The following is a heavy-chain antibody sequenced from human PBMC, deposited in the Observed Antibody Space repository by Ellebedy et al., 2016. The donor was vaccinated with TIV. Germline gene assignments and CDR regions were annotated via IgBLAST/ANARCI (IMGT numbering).Heavy chain of an antibody. CDR2: TYYRSKWYN. CDR1: GDSVSSNSAA. J-gene: IGHJ6*02. CDR3: ARDRENCTNGVCYDGFDGMDV. D-gene: IGHD2-8*01. V-gene: IGHV6-1*01. Sequence: SQTLSLTCXISGDSVSSNSAAWNWIRQSPSRGLEWLGRTYYRSKWYNDYAVSVKSRITNNPDTSKNQFSLQLNSVTPEDTAVYYCARDRENCTNGVCYDGFDGMDVWGQGTTVTVSS.